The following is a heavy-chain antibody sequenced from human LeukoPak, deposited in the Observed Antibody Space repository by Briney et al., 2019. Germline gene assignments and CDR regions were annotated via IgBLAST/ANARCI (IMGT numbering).Heavy chain of an antibody. J-gene: IGHJ5*02. D-gene: IGHD5-18*01. CDR2: IKQDGSEK. V-gene: IGHV3-7*01. Sequence: PGGSLRLSCAASGFTFSSYWMSWVRQAPGKGLEWVANIKQDGSEKYYVDSVKGRFTISRDNAKNSLYLQMNSLRAEDTAVYYCARDRWAKYSYGYNWFDPWGQGTLVTVSS. CDR3: ARDRWAKYSYGYNWFDP. CDR1: GFTFSSYW.